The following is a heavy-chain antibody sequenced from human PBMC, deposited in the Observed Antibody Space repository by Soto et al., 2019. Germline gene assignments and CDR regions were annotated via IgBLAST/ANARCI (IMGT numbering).Heavy chain of an antibody. V-gene: IGHV1-3*01. CDR1: GYTFTSYA. J-gene: IGHJ3*02. Sequence: QVQLVQSGAEVKKPGASVKVSCKASGYTFTSYAMHWVRQAPGQRLEWMGWINAGNGNTKYSQKFQGRVTITRDTSASTAYMELSSLRSEDTAVYYCAFPYGDYVRNAFDIWGQGTMVTVSS. CDR2: INAGNGNT. D-gene: IGHD4-17*01. CDR3: AFPYGDYVRNAFDI.